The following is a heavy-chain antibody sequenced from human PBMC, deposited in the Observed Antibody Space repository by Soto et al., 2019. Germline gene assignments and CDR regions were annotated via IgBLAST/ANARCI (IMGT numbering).Heavy chain of an antibody. Sequence: SETLSLTCTVSGGSISSSSYYWGWIRQPPGKGLEWIGSIYYSGSTYYNPSLKSRVTISVDTSKNQFSLKLSSVTAADTAVYYCARQDGYSSSWYHGPINRPFDYWGQGTLVTVSS. CDR3: ARQDGYSSSWYHGPINRPFDY. V-gene: IGHV4-39*01. CDR2: IYYSGST. CDR1: GGSISSSSYY. J-gene: IGHJ4*02. D-gene: IGHD6-13*01.